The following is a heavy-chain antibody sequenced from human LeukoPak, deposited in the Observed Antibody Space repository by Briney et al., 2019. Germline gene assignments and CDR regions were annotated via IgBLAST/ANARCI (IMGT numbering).Heavy chain of an antibody. CDR2: IYYSGST. J-gene: IGHJ6*02. V-gene: IGHV4-59*01. Sequence: SETLSLTCTVSGGSISSYYWSWIRQPPGKGLEWIGYIYYSGSTNYNPSLKSRVTISVDTSKNQFSLKLSSVTAADTAVYYCARGYCSGGSCSFLYYYYGMDVWGQGTTVTVSS. CDR1: GGSISSYY. CDR3: ARGYCSGGSCSFLYYYYGMDV. D-gene: IGHD2-15*01.